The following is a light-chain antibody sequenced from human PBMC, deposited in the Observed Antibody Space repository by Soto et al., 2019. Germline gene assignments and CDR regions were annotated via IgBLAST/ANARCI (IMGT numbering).Light chain of an antibody. V-gene: IGLV1-51*01. CDR2: DNH. CDR1: SSDVGGYGL. J-gene: IGLJ2*01. CDR3: ATWDSRLRAPL. Sequence: QSALTQPRSVSGSPGQSVTISCTGTSSDVGGYGLVSWYQQYPGKAPKLIISDNHKRPSGIPDRFSGSKSGTSATLGITGLQAGDEGDYYCATWDSRLRAPLFGGGTKLTVL.